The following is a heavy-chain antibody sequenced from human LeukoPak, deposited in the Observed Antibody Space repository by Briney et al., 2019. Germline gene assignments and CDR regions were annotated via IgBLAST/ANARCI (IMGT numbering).Heavy chain of an antibody. V-gene: IGHV3-48*03. CDR3: AKDQGPIDY. Sequence: PGGSLRLSCAASGFIFSNYEMIWVRQAPGKGLEWISYITSSGGTINYADSVRGRFTISRDNAKNSLYLQMNSLRAEDTAVYYCAKDQGPIDYWGQGTLVTVSS. CDR1: GFIFSNYE. CDR2: ITSSGGTI. J-gene: IGHJ4*02.